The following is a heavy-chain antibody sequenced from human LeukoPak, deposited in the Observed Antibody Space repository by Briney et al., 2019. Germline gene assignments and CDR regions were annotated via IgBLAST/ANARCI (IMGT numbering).Heavy chain of an antibody. CDR3: TTDGEDCSGGSCYG. CDR1: GFTFSNAW. D-gene: IGHD2-15*01. CDR2: IKSKTDGGTT. J-gene: IGHJ4*02. Sequence: KSGGSLRLSCAASGFTFSNAWMSWVRQAPGKGLEWVGRIKSKTDGGTTDYAAPVKGRFTISRDDSKNTLYLQMNSLKTEDTAVYYRTTDGEDCSGGSCYGWGQGTLVTVSS. V-gene: IGHV3-15*01.